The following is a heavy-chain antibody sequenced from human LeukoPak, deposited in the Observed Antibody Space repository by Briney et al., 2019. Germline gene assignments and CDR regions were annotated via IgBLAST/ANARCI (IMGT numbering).Heavy chain of an antibody. V-gene: IGHV4-38-2*01. D-gene: IGHD3-10*01. CDR2: IYHSGST. Sequence: SETLSLTCAVSGYSISSGYYWGWIRQPPGKGLEWIGSIYHSGSTYYNPSLKSRVTISVDTSKNQFSLKLSSVTAADTAGFYCARRGGAFALDYWGQGTLVTVSS. J-gene: IGHJ4*02. CDR3: ARRGGAFALDY. CDR1: GYSISSGYY.